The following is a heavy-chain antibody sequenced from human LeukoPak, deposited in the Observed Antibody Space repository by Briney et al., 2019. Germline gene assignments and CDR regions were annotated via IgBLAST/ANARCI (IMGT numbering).Heavy chain of an antibody. Sequence: GGSLRLSCAGSGFTFSNYYMNWIHQAPGKGLEWVSYISRGGNTIYCADSVKGRFTISRDNADNSLYLQMNSLRAEDTAVYYCARLVRSGSYPYYYYAMDVWGQGTTVTVSS. CDR1: GFTFSNYY. D-gene: IGHD1-26*01. J-gene: IGHJ6*02. CDR2: ISRGGNTI. CDR3: ARLVRSGSYPYYYYAMDV. V-gene: IGHV3-11*04.